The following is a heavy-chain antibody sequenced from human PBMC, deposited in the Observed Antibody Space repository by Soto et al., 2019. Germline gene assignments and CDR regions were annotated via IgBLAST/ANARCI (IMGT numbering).Heavy chain of an antibody. V-gene: IGHV4-34*01. CDR3: ARGRYYDSSGFCY. CDR1: GGSFGVYY. CDR2: INHSGST. Sequence: PSETLSLTCSVYGGSFGVYYWSWIRQPPGKGLEWIGEINHSGSTNYNPSLKSRVTISVDTSKNQFSLKLSSVTAADTAVYYCARGRYYDSSGFCYWGQGTLVTVSS. J-gene: IGHJ4*02. D-gene: IGHD3-22*01.